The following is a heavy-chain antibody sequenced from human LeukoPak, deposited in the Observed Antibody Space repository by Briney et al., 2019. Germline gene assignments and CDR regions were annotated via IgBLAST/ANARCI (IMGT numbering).Heavy chain of an antibody. V-gene: IGHV4-4*07. D-gene: IGHD5-18*01. CDR1: GGSISSYY. Sequence: PSETLSLTCTVSGGSISSYYWSWIRQPAGKGLEWIGRIYASGSTNYNPSLKSRVTMSVDTSKNQFSLKLSSVTAADTAVYYCARERIQLWFGWFDPWGQGTLVTVSS. CDR2: IYASGST. CDR3: ARERIQLWFGWFDP. J-gene: IGHJ5*02.